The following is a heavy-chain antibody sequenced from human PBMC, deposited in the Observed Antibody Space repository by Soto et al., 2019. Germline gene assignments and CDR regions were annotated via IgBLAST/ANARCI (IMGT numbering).Heavy chain of an antibody. CDR3: AKSFLAYYYYGTDV. Sequence: GGSLRLSCAASGFTFKNYWMHWVRQAPGKGLEWVGLIKKKTDGGTTDYAAPVKGRFTISRDDSKNTLYLQMNSLRAEDTAVYYCAKSFLAYYYYGTDVWGQGTTVTVSS. D-gene: IGHD3-3*02. CDR1: GFTFKNYW. V-gene: IGHV3-15*01. CDR2: IKKKTDGGTT. J-gene: IGHJ6*02.